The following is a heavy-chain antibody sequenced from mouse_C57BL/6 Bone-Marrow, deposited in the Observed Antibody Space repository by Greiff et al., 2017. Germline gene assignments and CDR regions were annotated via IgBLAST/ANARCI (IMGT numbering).Heavy chain of an antibody. Sequence: EVQLQQSGTVLARPGASVKMSCKTSVYTFPSYWMHWVKQRPGQGLEWIGAIYPGNSDTSYNQKFKGKAKLTAVTSASTAYMELSSLTNEDSAVYYCTRGEMGLRAWFAYWGQGTLVTVSA. CDR1: VYTFPSYW. D-gene: IGHD2-4*01. V-gene: IGHV1-5*01. J-gene: IGHJ3*01. CDR2: IYPGNSDT. CDR3: TRGEMGLRAWFAY.